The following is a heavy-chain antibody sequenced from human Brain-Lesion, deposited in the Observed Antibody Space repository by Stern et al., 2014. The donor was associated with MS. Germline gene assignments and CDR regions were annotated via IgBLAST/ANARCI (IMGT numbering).Heavy chain of an antibody. Sequence: QLQLQESGPGLVKPSQTLSLTCNASGVSFSSGDTYWGWLRQSPGQGLVWIGYIYYIGSTFYNPSLKSRVTISVDTTQNQFSLRLSSVTAADTAVYYCARGESSRYYYYFDYWGQGTLVTVSS. V-gene: IGHV4-30-4*08. CDR2: IYYIGST. CDR3: ARGESSRYYYYFDY. D-gene: IGHD3-22*01. CDR1: GVSFSSGDTY. J-gene: IGHJ4*02.